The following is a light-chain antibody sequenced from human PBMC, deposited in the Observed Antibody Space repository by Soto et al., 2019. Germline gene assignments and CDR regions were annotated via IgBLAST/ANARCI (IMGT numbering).Light chain of an antibody. J-gene: IGKJ4*01. Sequence: EIVMTQSPATLPVSPGERATLSCRASQSINNYLAWYQQKPGQAPRLLIDGTSTRATGIPARFSGSGSGTEFTLTISSLQSEDFAVYYCQQFNNWPLTFGGGTRVEIK. CDR2: GTS. CDR3: QQFNNWPLT. CDR1: QSINNY. V-gene: IGKV3-15*01.